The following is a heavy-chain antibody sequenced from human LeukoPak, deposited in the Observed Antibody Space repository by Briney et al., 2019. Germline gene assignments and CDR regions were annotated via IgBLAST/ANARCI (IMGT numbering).Heavy chain of an antibody. CDR3: ARDGNPWNLDV. CDR2: VYYSGST. CDR1: GGSISSYY. V-gene: IGHV4-59*12. J-gene: IGHJ2*01. D-gene: IGHD1-26*01. Sequence: SETLSLTCTLSGGSISSYYWSWIRQPPGKGLEWIGYVYYSGSTNYNPSLQSRVTISVDRSKNQFSLKLSSVTAADTAVYYCARDGNPWNLDVWGRGTLVTVSS.